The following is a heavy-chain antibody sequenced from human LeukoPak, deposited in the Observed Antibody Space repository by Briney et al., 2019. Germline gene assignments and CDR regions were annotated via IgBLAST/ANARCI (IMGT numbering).Heavy chain of an antibody. CDR2: FDPEDGET. Sequence: ASVKVSCKVSGYTLTELSMHWVRQAPGKGLEWIGGFDPEDGETIYAQKFQGRVTMTEDTSTDTAYMELSSLRSEDTAVYYCATLQGFYGSGSPPLDAFDIWGQGTMVTVSS. D-gene: IGHD3-10*01. CDR3: ATLQGFYGSGSPPLDAFDI. J-gene: IGHJ3*02. CDR1: GYTLTELS. V-gene: IGHV1-24*01.